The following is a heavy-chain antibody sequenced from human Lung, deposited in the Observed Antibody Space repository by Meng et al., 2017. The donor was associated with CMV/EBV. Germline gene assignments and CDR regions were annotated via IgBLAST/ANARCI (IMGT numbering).Heavy chain of an antibody. CDR1: GYTFTSYY. CDR2: INPSGGST. V-gene: IGHV1-46*01. CDR3: ARARHDFWSGYSDASNWFDP. J-gene: IGHJ5*02. D-gene: IGHD3-3*01. Sequence: ASXXVSXNASGYTFTSYYMHWVRQAPGQGLEWMGIINPSGGSTSYAQKFQGRVTMTRDTSTSTVYMELSSLRSEDTAVYYCARARHDFWSGYSDASNWFDPWGQGXLVTVSS.